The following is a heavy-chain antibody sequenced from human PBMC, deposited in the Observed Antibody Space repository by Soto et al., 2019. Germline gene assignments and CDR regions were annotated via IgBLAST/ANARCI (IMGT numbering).Heavy chain of an antibody. V-gene: IGHV4-61*01. CDR2: IYYSGST. D-gene: IGHD3-3*01. Sequence: SETLSLTCTVSAGSVSSGSYYWSWIRQPPGKGLEWIGYIYYSGSTNYNPSLKSRVTISVDTSKNQFSLKLSSVTAADTAVYYCARGPITIFGVVTTRYYYGMDVWGQGTTVTVSS. J-gene: IGHJ6*02. CDR1: AGSVSSGSYY. CDR3: ARGPITIFGVVTTRYYYGMDV.